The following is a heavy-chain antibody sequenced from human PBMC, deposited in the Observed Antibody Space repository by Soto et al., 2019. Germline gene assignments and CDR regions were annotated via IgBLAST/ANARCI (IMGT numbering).Heavy chain of an antibody. Sequence: KPSETLSLTCAVSGGSISSGGYSWSWIRQPPGKGLEWIGYIYHSGSTYYNPSLKSRVTISVDRSKNQFSLKLSSVTAADTAVYYCARGKFLGPLYGGVSYFDYWGQGTLVTVSS. V-gene: IGHV4-30-2*01. CDR2: IYHSGST. CDR1: GGSISSGGYS. J-gene: IGHJ4*02. CDR3: ARGKFLGPLYGGVSYFDY. D-gene: IGHD2-2*02.